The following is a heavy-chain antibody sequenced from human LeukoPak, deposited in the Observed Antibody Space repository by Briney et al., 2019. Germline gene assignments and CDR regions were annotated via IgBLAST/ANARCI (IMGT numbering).Heavy chain of an antibody. Sequence: PGGSLRLSCAASGFTFSNYWLSWVRQAPGKGLEWVSVIYSGGSAYYADSVKGRFTISRDNSKNTLYLQMNSLRAEDTAVYYCARADTAMAVSFDYWGQGTLVTVSS. J-gene: IGHJ4*02. D-gene: IGHD5-18*01. CDR1: GFTFSNYW. CDR3: ARADTAMAVSFDY. CDR2: IYSGGSA. V-gene: IGHV3-66*01.